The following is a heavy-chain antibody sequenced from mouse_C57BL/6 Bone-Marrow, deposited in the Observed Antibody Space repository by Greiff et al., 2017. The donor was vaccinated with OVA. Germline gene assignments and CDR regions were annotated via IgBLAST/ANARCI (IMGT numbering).Heavy chain of an antibody. CDR2: INPSNGGT. V-gene: IGHV1-53*01. CDR3: ARGEVTGTFDY. D-gene: IGHD4-1*01. Sequence: QVQLQQPGTELVKPGASVKLSCKASGYTFTSYWMHWVKQRPGQGLEWIGNINPSNGGTHYNEKFKSKATLTVDKSSSTAYMQLSSLTSEDSAFYYCARGEVTGTFDYWGQGTTLTVSS. J-gene: IGHJ2*01. CDR1: GYTFTSYW.